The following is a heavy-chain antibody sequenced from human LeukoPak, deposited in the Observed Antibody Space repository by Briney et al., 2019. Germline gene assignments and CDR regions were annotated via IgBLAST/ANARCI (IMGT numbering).Heavy chain of an antibody. CDR3: ARAHGDYAEVDY. J-gene: IGHJ4*02. V-gene: IGHV1-69*04. CDR2: IIPILGIA. CDR1: GGTFSSYA. D-gene: IGHD4-17*01. Sequence: VKVSCKASGGTFSSYAISWVRQAPGQGLEWMGRIIPILGIANYAQKFQGRVTITADKSTSTAYMVLSSLRSEDTAVYYCARAHGDYAEVDYWGQGTLVTVSS.